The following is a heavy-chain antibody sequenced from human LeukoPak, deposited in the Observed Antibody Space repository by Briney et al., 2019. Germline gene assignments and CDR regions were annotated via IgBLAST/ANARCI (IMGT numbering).Heavy chain of an antibody. V-gene: IGHV4-34*01. CDR1: GGSFSGYY. CDR2: INHSGST. J-gene: IGHJ4*02. CDR3: ARGGPYSSGWYLPR. D-gene: IGHD6-19*01. Sequence: PSETLSLTCAVYGGSFSGYYWSWIRQPPGKGLEWIGEINHSGSTNYNPSLKSRVTISVDTSKNQFSLKLSSVTAADTAVYYCARGGPYSSGWYLPRWGQGTLVTVSS.